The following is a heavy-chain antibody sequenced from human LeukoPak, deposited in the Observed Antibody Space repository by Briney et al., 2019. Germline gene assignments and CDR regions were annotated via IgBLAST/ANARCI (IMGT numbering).Heavy chain of an antibody. CDR1: GISFSTYA. V-gene: IGHV3-23*01. D-gene: IGHD2-15*01. CDR2: ISGSGRSP. Sequence: GGSLRLSCTASGISFSTYAMSWVRQTPGKGLEWVSAISGSGRSPYYADSVKGRFTISRDNAKNSLYLQMNSLRAEDTAVYYCARVTMKNIVVVVAATDFDYWGQGTLVTVSS. J-gene: IGHJ4*02. CDR3: ARVTMKNIVVVVAATDFDY.